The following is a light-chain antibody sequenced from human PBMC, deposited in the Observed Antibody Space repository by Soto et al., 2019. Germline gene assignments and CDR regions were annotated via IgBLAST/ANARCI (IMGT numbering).Light chain of an antibody. CDR3: QQYDSLPYT. J-gene: IGKJ2*01. CDR1: QDISNY. CDR2: DAS. Sequence: DIQMTQSPSSLSASVGDRVTITCQASQDISNYLNWYQQKPGKAPKLLIYDASNLETGVPSRFSGSGSGTDFTFTISSLQPEDTATYFCQQYDSLPYTFGQGTKLEI. V-gene: IGKV1-33*01.